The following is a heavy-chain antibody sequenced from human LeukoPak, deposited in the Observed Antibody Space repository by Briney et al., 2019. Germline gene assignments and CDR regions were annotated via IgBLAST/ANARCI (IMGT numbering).Heavy chain of an antibody. CDR2: ISGSGGST. D-gene: IGHD3-22*01. V-gene: IGHV3-23*01. Sequence: PGGSLRLSCAASGFTFSSYAMSWVRQAPGKGLEWVSAISGSGGSTYYADSVKGRFTISRDNSKNTLYLQMNSLRAEDTAVYYCAKGEPYYYDSSGYITPYYYMDVWGKGTTVTVSS. CDR3: AKGEPYYYDSSGYITPYYYMDV. CDR1: GFTFSSYA. J-gene: IGHJ6*03.